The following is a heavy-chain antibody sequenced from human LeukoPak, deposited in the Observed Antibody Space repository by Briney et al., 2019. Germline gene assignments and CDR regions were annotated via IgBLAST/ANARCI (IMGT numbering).Heavy chain of an antibody. V-gene: IGHV3-74*01. CDR1: GFTFSSYW. CDR3: PGGCGFDY. D-gene: IGHD4/OR15-4a*01. J-gene: IGHJ4*02. Sequence: GGSLRLSCAASGFTFSSYWMHCVRHAPPKGLVCVSRVNIDGRGPGSAASAKGRFTISWDNAKNRLSRQWDSRRPEATPVFYCPGGCGFDYWVQGTMVTVSS. CDR2: VNIDGRGP.